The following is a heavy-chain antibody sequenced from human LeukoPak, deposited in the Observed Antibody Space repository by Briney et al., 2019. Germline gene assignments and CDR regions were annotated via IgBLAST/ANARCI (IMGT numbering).Heavy chain of an antibody. J-gene: IGHJ4*02. Sequence: PGGSLRLSCAASGFTFDDYAMHWVRQAPGKGLEWVSGISWNSGSIGYADSVKGRFTISRDNAKNSLYLQMNSLRAEDTALYYCVTDEYFTVTATEYFDFWGQGTLVTVSS. CDR3: VTDEYFTVTATEYFDF. D-gene: IGHD4-17*01. CDR2: ISWNSGSI. V-gene: IGHV3-9*01. CDR1: GFTFDDYA.